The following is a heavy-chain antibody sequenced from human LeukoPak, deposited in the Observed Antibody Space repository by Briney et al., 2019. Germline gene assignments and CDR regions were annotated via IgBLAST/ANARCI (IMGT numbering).Heavy chain of an antibody. J-gene: IGHJ2*01. V-gene: IGHV1-69*13. D-gene: IGHD3-10*01. CDR2: IITIFDTG. CDR3: ARVRFGESSDWYFDL. CDR1: GYTFINNW. Sequence: SVKVSCKASGYTFINNWMHWVRQAPGQGLEWMGGIITIFDTGNYAQKFQGRVTITADESTSTAYMELSSLRSEDTAVYYCARVRFGESSDWYFDLWGRGTLVTVSS.